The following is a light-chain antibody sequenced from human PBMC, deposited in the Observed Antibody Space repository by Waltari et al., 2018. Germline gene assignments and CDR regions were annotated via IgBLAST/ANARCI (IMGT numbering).Light chain of an antibody. CDR1: QSISSY. CDR3: QQRSNWPLS. CDR2: DAS. J-gene: IGKJ4*01. V-gene: IGKV3-11*01. Sequence: EIVFTQSPATLSLYPGERATLTCRASQSISSYLAWYQQKPGQAPRRLIYDASNRATGMPARFSGSGSGTDFTLTISSLEAEDFAVYYCQQRSNWPLSFGGGTTVEIK.